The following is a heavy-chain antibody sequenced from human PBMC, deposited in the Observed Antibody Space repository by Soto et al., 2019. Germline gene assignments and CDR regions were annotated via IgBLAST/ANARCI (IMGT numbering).Heavy chain of an antibody. Sequence: QVQLVESGGGVVQPGRSLRLSCAASGFIISSYGMHWVRQAPGKGLEWLAVISYDGSNKFYGDSVKGRFTISRDNSKNTLYLQVNSLRAEDTAVYYCASWGCIASPGYDGSQAPYEYWGQGTLVTVSS. D-gene: IGHD6-13*01. V-gene: IGHV3-30*03. CDR3: ASWGCIASPGYDGSQAPYEY. CDR1: GFIISSYG. J-gene: IGHJ4*01. CDR2: ISYDGSNK.